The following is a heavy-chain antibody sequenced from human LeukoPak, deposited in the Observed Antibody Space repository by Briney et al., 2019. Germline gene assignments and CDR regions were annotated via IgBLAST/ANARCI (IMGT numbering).Heavy chain of an antibody. CDR2: LFHSGTT. V-gene: IGHV4-38-2*02. Sequence: SETLSLTCSVSGYSFSSGFYWGWIRQPPGKGLEWIGGLFHSGTTYYNSSLKSRVTISVDTSKNQFSLKLSSVTAADTAVYYCARPRGVRGVIFDYWGQGTLVTVSS. CDR1: GYSFSSGFY. CDR3: ARPRGVRGVIFDY. J-gene: IGHJ4*02. D-gene: IGHD3-10*01.